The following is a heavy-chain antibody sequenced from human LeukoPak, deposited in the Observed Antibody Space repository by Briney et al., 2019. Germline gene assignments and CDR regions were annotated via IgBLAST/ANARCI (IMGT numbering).Heavy chain of an antibody. J-gene: IGHJ5*02. V-gene: IGHV1-18*01. D-gene: IGHD3-10*01. CDR1: GYSFTNYG. CDR3: ARDYFNFLVVPNWFDP. CDR2: ISTDNGYT. Sequence: ASVTVSCKASGYSFTNYGISWVRQAPGQGLEWMGWISTDNGYTNYGQNLQGRLTMTTDTSTSTAYMELRSLKSDDTAVYYCARDYFNFLVVPNWFDPWGQGTLVTVSS.